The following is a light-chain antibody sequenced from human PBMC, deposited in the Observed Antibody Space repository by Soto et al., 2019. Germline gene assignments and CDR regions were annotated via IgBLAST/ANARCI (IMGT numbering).Light chain of an antibody. CDR1: QSVSSN. Sequence: EIVLAQSPGTLSVGXXXXXAVXXXAGQSVSSNLAWYQQKPGQAPRLLIYGASSRATGIPDRFSGSGSGADFTLTISRLEPEDFAVYYCQQYGSSLFTFGPGTKVDIK. CDR2: GAS. J-gene: IGKJ3*01. V-gene: IGKV3-20*01. CDR3: QQYGSSLFT.